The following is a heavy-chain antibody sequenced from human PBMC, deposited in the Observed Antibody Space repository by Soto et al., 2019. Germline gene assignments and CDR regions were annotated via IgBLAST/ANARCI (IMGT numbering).Heavy chain of an antibody. V-gene: IGHV3-30-3*01. CDR3: ATGSSSWYGTQLDY. CDR2: ISYDGSNK. J-gene: IGHJ4*02. D-gene: IGHD6-13*01. CDR1: GFTFSSYA. Sequence: PGGSLRLSCAASGFTFSSYAMHWVRQAPGKGLEWVAVISYDGSNKYYADSVKGRFTISRDNSKNTLYLQMNSLRAEDTAVYYCATGSSSWYGTQLDYWGQGTLVTVSS.